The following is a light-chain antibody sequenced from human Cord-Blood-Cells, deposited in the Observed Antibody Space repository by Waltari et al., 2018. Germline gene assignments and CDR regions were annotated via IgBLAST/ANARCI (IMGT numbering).Light chain of an antibody. CDR1: SSDGGGYNY. CDR2: DVS. J-gene: IGLJ3*02. V-gene: IGLV2-11*01. Sequence: QSALTQPRSVSGSPGQSVTIPCTGTSSDGGGYNYVSWYQQHPGKAPKLIIYDVSKRPSGVPDRFSGSKSGNTASLTISGLQAEDEADYYCCSYAGSYTWVFGGGTKLTVL. CDR3: CSYAGSYTWV.